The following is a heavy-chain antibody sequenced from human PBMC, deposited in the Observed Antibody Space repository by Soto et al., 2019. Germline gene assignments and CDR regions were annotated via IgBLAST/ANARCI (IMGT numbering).Heavy chain of an antibody. Sequence: ASVKVSCKASGYTFTGYYMHWVRQAPGQGLEWMGWINPNSGGTNYAQKFQGRVTMTRDTSISTAYMELSRLRSDDTAVYYCARGFRSSWYGYGMDVWGQGTTVTVSS. CDR1: GYTFTGYY. CDR2: INPNSGGT. J-gene: IGHJ6*02. D-gene: IGHD6-13*01. V-gene: IGHV1-2*02. CDR3: ARGFRSSWYGYGMDV.